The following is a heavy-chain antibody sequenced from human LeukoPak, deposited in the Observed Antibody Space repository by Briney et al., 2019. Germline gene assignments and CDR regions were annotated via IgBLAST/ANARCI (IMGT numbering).Heavy chain of an antibody. V-gene: IGHV3-30*02. J-gene: IGHJ6*03. CDR2: IRYDGSNK. CDR3: AKGGPSGIRYFDWLLLDYYYYYMDV. D-gene: IGHD3-9*01. CDR1: GFTFSSYG. Sequence: GGSLRLSCAASGFTFSSYGMHSVRQAPGKGLEWVAFIRYDGSNKYYADSVKGRFTISRDNSKNTLYLQMNSLRAEDTAVYYCAKGGPSGIRYFDWLLLDYYYYYMDVWGKGTTVTVSS.